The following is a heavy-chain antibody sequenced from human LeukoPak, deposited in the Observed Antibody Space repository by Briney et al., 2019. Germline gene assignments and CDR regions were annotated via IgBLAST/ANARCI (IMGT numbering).Heavy chain of an antibody. D-gene: IGHD2-8*01. V-gene: IGHV3-23*01. CDR2: ISGSGGST. Sequence: PGGSLRLSCAASGFTFSSYAMSWVRQAPGKALEWVSAISGSGGSTYYADSVKGRFTISRDNSKNTLYLQMNSLRAEDTAVYYCANDIVLMVYADPGYWGQGTLVTVSS. J-gene: IGHJ4*02. CDR1: GFTFSSYA. CDR3: ANDIVLMVYADPGY.